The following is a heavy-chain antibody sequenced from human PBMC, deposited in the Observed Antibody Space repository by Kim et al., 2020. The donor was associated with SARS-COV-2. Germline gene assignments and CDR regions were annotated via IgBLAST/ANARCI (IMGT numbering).Heavy chain of an antibody. CDR1: GFTFSSYS. CDR3: ARDARYQLLKKPYGMGV. D-gene: IGHD2-2*01. CDR2: ISSSSSYI. Sequence: GGSLRLSCAASGFTFSSYSMNWVRQAPGKGLEWVSSISSSSSYIYYADSVKGRFTISRDNAKNSLYLQMNSLRAEDTAVYYCARDARYQLLKKPYGMGVWGQGTTVTVSS. V-gene: IGHV3-21*01. J-gene: IGHJ6*02.